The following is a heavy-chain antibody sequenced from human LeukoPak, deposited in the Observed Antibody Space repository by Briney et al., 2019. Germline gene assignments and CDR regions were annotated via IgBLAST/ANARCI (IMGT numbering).Heavy chain of an antibody. J-gene: IGHJ4*02. CDR2: VYTSGST. D-gene: IGHD3-16*01. CDR3: ARGRTPSPVLRKINYFDY. V-gene: IGHV4-4*09. Sequence: PSETLSLTCTVSNVSISGYYWSWIRRPPGKGLEWIGYVYTSGSTNYNPSLKSRVTISIDTSKNQFSLNLRSVTAADTAVYYCARGRTPSPVLRKINYFDYWGQGTLVTVSS. CDR1: NVSISGYY.